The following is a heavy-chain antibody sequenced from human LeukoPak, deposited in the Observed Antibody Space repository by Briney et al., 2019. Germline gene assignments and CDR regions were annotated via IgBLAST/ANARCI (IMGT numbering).Heavy chain of an antibody. D-gene: IGHD5-12*01. V-gene: IGHV5-51*01. CDR1: GYSFTSYW. Sequence: GESLKISCKGSGYSFTSYWIGWVRQMPGKGLEWMGIIYPGDSDTRYSPSFQGQVTILADKSISTAYLQWSSLKASDTAMYYCARHLLSFGVGYDLDYWGQGTLVTVSS. J-gene: IGHJ4*02. CDR3: ARHLLSFGVGYDLDY. CDR2: IYPGDSDT.